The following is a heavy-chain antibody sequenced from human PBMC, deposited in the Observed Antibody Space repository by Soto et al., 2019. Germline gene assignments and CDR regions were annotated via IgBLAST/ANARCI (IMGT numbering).Heavy chain of an antibody. J-gene: IGHJ6*02. CDR3: AYKSHHTVTTWDYYYYGMDV. CDR2: INSDGSST. D-gene: IGHD4-17*01. V-gene: IGHV3-74*01. Sequence: PGGSLRLSCAASGFTFSSYWMHWVRQAPGKGLVWVSRINSDGSSTSYADSVKGRFTISRDNAKNTLYLQMNSLRAEDTAVYYCAYKSHHTVTTWDYYYYGMDVWGQGTTVTVSS. CDR1: GFTFSSYW.